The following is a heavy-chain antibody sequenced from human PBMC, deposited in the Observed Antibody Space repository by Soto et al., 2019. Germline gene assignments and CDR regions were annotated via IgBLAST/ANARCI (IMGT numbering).Heavy chain of an antibody. D-gene: IGHD2-15*01. CDR1: GFIFSSYA. J-gene: IGHJ5*02. CDR2: ISGIGSST. Sequence: GGSLRLSCAASGFIFSSYAMSWVRQAPGKGLEWVSVISGIGSSTYYADSVKGRFTISRDNSKNTLYLQMNSLRAEDTAVYYCAKVALPTNWFDPWGQGTLVTVSS. V-gene: IGHV3-23*01. CDR3: AKVALPTNWFDP.